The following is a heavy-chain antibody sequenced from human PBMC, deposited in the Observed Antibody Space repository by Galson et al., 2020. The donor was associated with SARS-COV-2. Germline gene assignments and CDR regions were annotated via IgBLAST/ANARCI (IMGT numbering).Heavy chain of an antibody. Sequence: GGSLRLSCAASGFTFSSYGMHWVRQAPGKGLEWVAVISYDGSNKYYADSVKGRFTISRDNSKNTLYLQMNSLRAEDTAVYYCAKNLEPYSSSWYYFDYWGQGTLVTVSS. CDR3: AKNLEPYSSSWYYFDY. CDR2: ISYDGSNK. D-gene: IGHD6-13*01. V-gene: IGHV3-30*18. J-gene: IGHJ4*02. CDR1: GFTFSSYG.